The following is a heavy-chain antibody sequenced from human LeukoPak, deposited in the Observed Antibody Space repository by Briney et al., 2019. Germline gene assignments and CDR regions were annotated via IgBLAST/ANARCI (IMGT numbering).Heavy chain of an antibody. Sequence: GGSLRLSCAASGFTFNNYAMSWVRQAPGKGLEWVSAISGSDAGTYYADSVKGRFTISRDNSKNTLYLQMNSLRAEDTAVYYCAKLGLGGSGSYWYYYYYMDVWGKGTTVTISS. CDR1: GFTFNNYA. J-gene: IGHJ6*03. V-gene: IGHV3-23*01. CDR3: AKLGLGGSGSYWYYYYYMDV. CDR2: ISGSDAGT. D-gene: IGHD3-10*01.